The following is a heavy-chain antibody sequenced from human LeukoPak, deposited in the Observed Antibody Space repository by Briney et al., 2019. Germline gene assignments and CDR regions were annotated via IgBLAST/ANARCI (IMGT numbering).Heavy chain of an antibody. V-gene: IGHV3-9*01. CDR3: ATKSPKYSSSWYFLDY. CDR1: GFTFDDYA. Sequence: PGRSLRLSCAASGFTFDDYAMHWVRQTPGKGLEWVSGISWNSGSIGYADSVKGRFTISRDNAKNSLYLQMNSLRAEDTAVYYCATKSPKYSSSWYFLDYWGQGTLVTVSS. D-gene: IGHD6-13*01. CDR2: ISWNSGSI. J-gene: IGHJ4*02.